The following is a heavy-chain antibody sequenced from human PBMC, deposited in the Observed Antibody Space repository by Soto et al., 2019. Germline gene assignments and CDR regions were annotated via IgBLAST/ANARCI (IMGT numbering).Heavy chain of an antibody. D-gene: IGHD3-9*01. Sequence: GGSLRLSCTASGFTFGDYAMSWFRQAPGKGLEWVGFIRSKAYGGTTEYAASVKGRFTISRDDSKSIAYLQMNSLKTEDTAVYYCTRDTINYDILTGYRSEAGGNYYYYYMDVWGKGTTVTVSS. V-gene: IGHV3-49*03. CDR3: TRDTINYDILTGYRSEAGGNYYYYYMDV. CDR1: GFTFGDYA. J-gene: IGHJ6*03. CDR2: IRSKAYGGTT.